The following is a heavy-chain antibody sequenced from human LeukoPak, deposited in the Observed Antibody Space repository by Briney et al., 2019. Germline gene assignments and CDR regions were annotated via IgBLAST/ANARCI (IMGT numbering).Heavy chain of an antibody. Sequence: GGSLRLSCAASGFTFSDAWMNWVRQAPGKGLEWVGRIKRKTDAGTTDYAAPVKGRFTISRDDSRNTLYLQMNSLKTEDTAVYYCTTGNWGPYWGQGTLVTVSS. D-gene: IGHD7-27*01. CDR3: TTGNWGPY. CDR2: IKRKTDAGTT. CDR1: GFTFSDAW. J-gene: IGHJ4*02. V-gene: IGHV3-15*07.